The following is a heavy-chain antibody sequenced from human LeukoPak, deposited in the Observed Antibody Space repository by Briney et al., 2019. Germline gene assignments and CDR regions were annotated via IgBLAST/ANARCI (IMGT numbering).Heavy chain of an antibody. CDR3: AKEWGRFRYLDY. D-gene: IGHD3-16*01. Sequence: TIGGSGGNTYYADSVKGRFTISRDNSKNTLYLQMNSLRAEDTAVYYCAKEWGRFRYLDYWGQGTLVTVSS. V-gene: IGHV3-23*01. CDR2: IGGSGGNT. J-gene: IGHJ4*02.